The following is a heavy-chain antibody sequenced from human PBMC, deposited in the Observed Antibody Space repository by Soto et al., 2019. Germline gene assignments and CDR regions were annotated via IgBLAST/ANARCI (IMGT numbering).Heavy chain of an antibody. CDR3: ARDSGSLNPTYYYYGMDV. CDR1: GGTFSSYA. Sequence: QVQLVQSGAEVKKPGSSVKVSCKASGGTFSSYAISWVRQAPGQGLEWMGGIIPIFGTANYAQKFQGRVTITADESTSTAYMELSSLRSEDTAVYYCARDSGSLNPTYYYYGMDVWGQGTTVTVSS. D-gene: IGHD1-26*01. CDR2: IIPIFGTA. J-gene: IGHJ6*02. V-gene: IGHV1-69*01.